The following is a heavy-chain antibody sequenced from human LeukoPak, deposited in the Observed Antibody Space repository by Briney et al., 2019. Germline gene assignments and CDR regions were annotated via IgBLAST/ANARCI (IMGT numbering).Heavy chain of an antibody. V-gene: IGHV3-48*03. CDR2: TSSRSSSI. CDR3: ARLTADYYYYGMDV. CDR1: GFTFSSYE. D-gene: IGHD2-21*02. Sequence: PGGSLRLSCAASGFTFSSYEMNWVRQAPGKGLEWVSYTSSRSSSIYYADSVKGRFTISRDNAQNSLYLQMNSLRAEDTAVYYCARLTADYYYYGMDVWGQGTTVTVSS. J-gene: IGHJ6*02.